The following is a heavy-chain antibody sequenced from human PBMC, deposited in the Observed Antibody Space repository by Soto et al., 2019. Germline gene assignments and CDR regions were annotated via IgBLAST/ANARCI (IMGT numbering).Heavy chain of an antibody. D-gene: IGHD6-6*01. V-gene: IGHV3-43*01. CDR2: ISWDGGST. J-gene: IGHJ4*02. CDR1: GFTFDDYT. Sequence: GGSLRLSCAASGFTFDDYTMHWVRQAPGKGLEWVSLISWDGGSTYYADSVKGRFTISRDNSKNSLYLQMNSLRTEDTALYYCAKEEYSSTNFDYWGQGTLVTVSS. CDR3: AKEEYSSTNFDY.